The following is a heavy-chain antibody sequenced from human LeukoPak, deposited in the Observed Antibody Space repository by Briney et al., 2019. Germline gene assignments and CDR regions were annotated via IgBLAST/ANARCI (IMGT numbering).Heavy chain of an antibody. CDR3: AHRPSGMATVSFES. CDR2: VNSNDEK. J-gene: IGHJ4*02. Sequence: SGPTLVNPTQTLTLTCTFSGFFLSTPGVAVGWIRQPPGKALEWLALVNSNDEKRYSPSLKSRLTISRDTPKNQVVLTMANMDPADTATYYCAHRPSGMATVSFESWGQGSLVTVSS. CDR1: GFFLSTPGVA. D-gene: IGHD5-24*01. V-gene: IGHV2-5*01.